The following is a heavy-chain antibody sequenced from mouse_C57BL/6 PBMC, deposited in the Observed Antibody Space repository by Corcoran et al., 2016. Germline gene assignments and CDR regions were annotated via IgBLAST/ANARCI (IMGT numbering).Heavy chain of an antibody. Sequence: QVKLKQSGAELVRPGASVKLSCKASGYTFTDYYINWVKQRPGQGLEWIARIYPGSGNTYYNEKFKGKATLTAEKSSSTAYMQLSSLTSEDSAVYFCAIGFYYGNSFDNCGQGTTLAVSS. J-gene: IGHJ2*01. V-gene: IGHV1-76*01. CDR3: AIGFYYGNSFDN. CDR1: GYTFTDYY. CDR2: IYPGSGNT. D-gene: IGHD2-1*01.